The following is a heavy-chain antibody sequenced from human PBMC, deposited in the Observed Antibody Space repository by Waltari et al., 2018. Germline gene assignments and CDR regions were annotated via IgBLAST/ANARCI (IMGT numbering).Heavy chain of an antibody. J-gene: IGHJ3*02. CDR3: ARDPDSSFGYQTAFDI. CDR2: IGNYNNNK. D-gene: IGHD6-13*01. V-gene: IGHV1-18*01. Sequence: QGQLVQSGDEVKKPGASVKVSCKASGYSFTSFGISWLRQAPGQGLEWMGWIGNYNNNKRYSQNFQDRVTVTMDIATSTVYLELRSLRSDDTAVYYCARDPDSSFGYQTAFDIWGQGTMVTVSS. CDR1: GYSFTSFG.